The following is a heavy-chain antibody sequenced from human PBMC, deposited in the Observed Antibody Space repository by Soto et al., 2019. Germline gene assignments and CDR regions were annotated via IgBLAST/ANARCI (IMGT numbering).Heavy chain of an antibody. CDR1: GGSISSGGYS. CDR2: IYHSGST. Sequence: PSETLSLTCAVSGGSISSGGYSWSWIRQPPGKGLEWIGYIYHSGSTYYNPSLKSRVTISVDNSKNTVYLQMNNLRAEDTAVYYCARLGPYDSGSYSFRYNWFDPWGQGTLVTVSS. V-gene: IGHV4-30-2*01. J-gene: IGHJ5*02. D-gene: IGHD3-10*01. CDR3: ARLGPYDSGSYSFRYNWFDP.